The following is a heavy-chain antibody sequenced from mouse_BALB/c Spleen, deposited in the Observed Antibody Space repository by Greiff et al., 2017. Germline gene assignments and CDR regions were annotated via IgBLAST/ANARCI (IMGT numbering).Heavy chain of an antibody. V-gene: IGHV1-7*01. CDR3: ARGGNYFDY. CDR2: INPSTGYT. J-gene: IGHJ2*01. CDR1: GYTFTSYW. Sequence: QVQLQQSGAELAKPGASVKMSCKASGYTFTSYWMHWVKQRPGQGLEWIGYINPSTGYTEYNQKFKDKATLTADKSSSTAYKQLSSLTSEDSAVYYCARGGNYFDYWGQGTTLTVSS.